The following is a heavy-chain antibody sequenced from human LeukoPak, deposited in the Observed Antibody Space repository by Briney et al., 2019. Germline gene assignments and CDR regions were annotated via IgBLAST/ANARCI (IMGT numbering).Heavy chain of an antibody. CDR3: ARGLSRTAYCSSTSCYGY. V-gene: IGHV3-21*01. Sequence: SGGSLRLSCAASGFTFSSYTINWVRQAPGKGLEWVSSISSSSSYIYYADSVKGRFTISRDNAKNSLYLQMDSLRAEDTAVYYCARGLSRTAYCSSTSCYGYWGQGTLVTVSS. CDR2: ISSSSSYI. J-gene: IGHJ4*02. D-gene: IGHD2-2*01. CDR1: GFTFSSYT.